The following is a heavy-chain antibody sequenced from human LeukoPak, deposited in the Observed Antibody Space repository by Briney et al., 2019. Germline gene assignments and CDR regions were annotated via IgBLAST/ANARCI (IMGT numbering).Heavy chain of an antibody. V-gene: IGHV3-21*01. CDR2: ISSDSRYI. CDR3: ARGSYGDYEY. CDR1: GFTFSTYT. J-gene: IGHJ4*02. Sequence: GGSLRLSCAASGFTFSTYTMNWVRQAPGKGLEWVSSISSDSRYIYYVDSVKGRFTISRDNAKNSLYLQMNSLRAEDTAVYYCARGSYGDYEYWGQGTLVTVFS. D-gene: IGHD4-17*01.